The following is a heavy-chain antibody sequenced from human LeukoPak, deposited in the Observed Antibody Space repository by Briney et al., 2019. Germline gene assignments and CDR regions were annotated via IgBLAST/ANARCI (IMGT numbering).Heavy chain of an antibody. D-gene: IGHD1-26*01. CDR1: GFTFTSDW. J-gene: IGHJ4*02. CDR3: ARSWELLRHFDY. V-gene: IGHV3-74*01. CDR2: INSDGSTT. Sequence: PGGSLRLSCAASGFTFTSDWRHWGRQAPGKALVWVSRINSDGSTTSYADSVKGRFTISRDNAKNTLYLQMNSLRAEDTAVYYCARSWELLRHFDYWGQGTLVTVSS.